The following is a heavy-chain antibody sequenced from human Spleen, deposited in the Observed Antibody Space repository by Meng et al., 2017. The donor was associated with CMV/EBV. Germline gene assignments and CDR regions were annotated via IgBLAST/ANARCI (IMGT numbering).Heavy chain of an antibody. Sequence: GESLKISCAASGFNFRIYGMHWVRQLPGKGLEWVAFIRYDEKTKYYADSVKGRFTISRDNSKNTLYLQMNSLRAEDTAVYYCARLYSSSWYADSWGQGTLVTVSS. CDR3: ARLYSSSWYADS. V-gene: IGHV3-30*02. CDR2: IRYDEKTK. CDR1: GFNFRIYG. J-gene: IGHJ4*02. D-gene: IGHD6-13*01.